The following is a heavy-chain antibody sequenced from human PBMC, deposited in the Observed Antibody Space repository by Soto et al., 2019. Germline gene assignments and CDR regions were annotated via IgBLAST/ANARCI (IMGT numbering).Heavy chain of an antibody. Sequence: EVHLVESGGGLVKPGESLRLSCAASGLTFSNAWMSWVRQTPGNGLEWVGRIKSKSAGGTTDYAAPFKDIFTFSIDDSKNTLYMQMNSLKSEDTAVYYCNTDIFLGGMDGWGQGTTVTVSS. CDR2: IKSKSAGGTT. CDR1: GLTFSNAW. V-gene: IGHV3-15*01. CDR3: NTDIFLGGMDG. D-gene: IGHD3-9*01. J-gene: IGHJ6*02.